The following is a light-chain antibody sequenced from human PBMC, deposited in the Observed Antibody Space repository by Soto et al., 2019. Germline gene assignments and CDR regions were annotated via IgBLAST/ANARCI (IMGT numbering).Light chain of an antibody. J-gene: IGKJ1*01. CDR1: QRVITY. CDR3: QQYAYRPWT. Sequence: EIVLTQSPVTLSLSPGERATLSCRASQRVITYLAWYQQKPGQAPRLLIYDASNRATGIPARFSGSGSGTEFTLTISILQSEYLAVYCCQQYAYRPWTFGQGTKVDIK. CDR2: DAS. V-gene: IGKV3D-15*03.